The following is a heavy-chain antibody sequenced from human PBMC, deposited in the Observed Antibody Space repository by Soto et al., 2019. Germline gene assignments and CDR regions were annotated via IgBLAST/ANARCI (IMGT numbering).Heavy chain of an antibody. CDR2: IYYSGST. Sequence: QLQLQESGPGLVKPSETLSLTCTVSGGSISSSSYYWGWIRQPPGKGLEWIGSIYYSGSTYYNPSLKSRVTISVDTSKNQFSLKLSSVTAADTAVYYCARQSRGTVVPAANFDYWGQGTLVTVSS. D-gene: IGHD2-2*01. CDR3: ARQSRGTVVPAANFDY. J-gene: IGHJ4*02. V-gene: IGHV4-39*01. CDR1: GGSISSSSYY.